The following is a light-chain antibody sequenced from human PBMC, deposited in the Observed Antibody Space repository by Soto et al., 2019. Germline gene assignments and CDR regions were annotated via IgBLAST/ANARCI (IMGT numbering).Light chain of an antibody. CDR1: QSIYSNY. V-gene: IGKV3-20*01. CDR2: DAA. J-gene: IGKJ1*01. CDR3: QHYSTSVWT. Sequence: EIVLTQSPGTLSLSPGERATLSCRASQSIYSNYLAWYQQKPGQAPSLLIYDAATRAAGIPDRFSGSGSGTDFSLTINRLEPEDFAVYYCQHYSTSVWTFGQAPNVEIK.